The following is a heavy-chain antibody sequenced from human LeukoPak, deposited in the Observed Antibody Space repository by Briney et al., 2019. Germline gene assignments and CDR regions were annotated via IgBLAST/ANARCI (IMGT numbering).Heavy chain of an antibody. J-gene: IGHJ3*02. D-gene: IGHD2-15*01. CDR1: GYTFTSYG. CDR3: ERELLGGGSYDAFAI. Sequence: ASVKVSCKASGYTFTSYGISWVRQAPGQGLEWMGWISAYNGNTNYAQKLQGRVTMTTDTTTSTAYMELRSLSSDDTAVYYCERELLGGGSYDAFAIWRQGTMATVSS. CDR2: ISAYNGNT. V-gene: IGHV1-18*01.